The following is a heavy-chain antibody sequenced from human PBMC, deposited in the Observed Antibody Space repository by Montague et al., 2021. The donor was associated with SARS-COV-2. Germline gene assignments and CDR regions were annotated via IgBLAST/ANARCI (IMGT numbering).Heavy chain of an antibody. CDR1: GGSIRSYY. Sequence: SETLSLTCEVSGGSIRSYYWSWIRQSPGKGLEWIGYVHYTGSTKYNPSLKTRVTLSLDTPKNHFSLRLNSVTAADTAVYYCARAQNICFIANCVKYFDLWGLGALVSVSS. J-gene: IGHJ4*02. V-gene: IGHV4-59*01. CDR2: VHYTGST. CDR3: ARAQNICFIANCVKYFDL. D-gene: IGHD1-1*01.